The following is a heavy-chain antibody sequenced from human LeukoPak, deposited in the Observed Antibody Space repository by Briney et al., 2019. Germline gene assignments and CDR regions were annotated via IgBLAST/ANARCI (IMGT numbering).Heavy chain of an antibody. Sequence: SETLSLTCAVSGKSLSSYCWSWIRQPPEKGLEWVGGINHSGSTNYNPSLKSRVTVSVDTSKNQFSLRLTSVTSADTAVYYCARAGGPDSPQDLDYWGQGILVTVSS. V-gene: IGHV4-34*01. CDR2: INHSGST. J-gene: IGHJ4*02. CDR3: ARAGGPDSPQDLDY. CDR1: GKSLSSYC. D-gene: IGHD3-22*01.